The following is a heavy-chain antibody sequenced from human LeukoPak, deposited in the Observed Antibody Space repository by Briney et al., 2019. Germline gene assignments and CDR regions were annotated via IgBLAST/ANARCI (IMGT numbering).Heavy chain of an antibody. V-gene: IGHV3-23*01. Sequence: PGGSLRLSCAVSVFTFSSFSMSWVRQAPGKGLEWVSVISDSGGTTFYADSVKGWFTISRDNSKNTLYLQMSSLRAEDTAVYYCAKEASGYGYYFDYWGQGTLVTVSS. D-gene: IGHD3-10*01. CDR3: AKEASGYGYYFDY. J-gene: IGHJ4*02. CDR1: VFTFSSFS. CDR2: ISDSGGTT.